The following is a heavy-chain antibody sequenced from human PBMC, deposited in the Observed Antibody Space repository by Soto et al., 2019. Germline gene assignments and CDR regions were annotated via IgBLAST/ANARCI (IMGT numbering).Heavy chain of an antibody. CDR3: ARALMPHIVVVTAIPEDYYYYGMDV. CDR2: IIPIFGTA. Sequence: GASVKVSCTASGGTFSSYAISWVRQAPGQGLEWMGGIIPIFGTANYAQKFQGRVPITADNSTSTAYMELSSLRSEDTAVYYCARALMPHIVVVTAIPEDYYYYGMDVWGQGTTVTLSS. J-gene: IGHJ6*02. CDR1: GGTFSSYA. V-gene: IGHV1-69*06. D-gene: IGHD2-21*02.